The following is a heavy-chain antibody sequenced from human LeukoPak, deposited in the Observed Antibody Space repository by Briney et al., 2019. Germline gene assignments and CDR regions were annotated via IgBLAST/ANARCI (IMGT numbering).Heavy chain of an antibody. D-gene: IGHD6-6*01. Sequence: SETLSLTCTVSGGSISGYYWSWIRQPPGKGLEWIGYIYYSGSTNYNPSLKSRVTISVDTSKNQFSLKLSSVTAADTAVYYCASEHSSSPGAFDIWGQGTMVTVSS. J-gene: IGHJ3*02. V-gene: IGHV4-59*01. CDR3: ASEHSSSPGAFDI. CDR2: IYYSGST. CDR1: GGSISGYY.